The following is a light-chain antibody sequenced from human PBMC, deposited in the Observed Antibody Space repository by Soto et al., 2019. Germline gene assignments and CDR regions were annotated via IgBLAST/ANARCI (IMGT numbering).Light chain of an antibody. CDR1: NSNLGAGYD. J-gene: IGLJ3*02. V-gene: IGLV1-40*01. CDR3: QAYDYSLTAFG. Sequence: QSVLTQPPSVSGAPGQRVTISCTGNNSNLGAGYDVHWYQQLPGAAPKLVIFGNRNRPSGVPERFSGPKSGTSATLDITGLQAEDEADYYCQAYDYSLTAFGFGGGTKLTVL. CDR2: GNR.